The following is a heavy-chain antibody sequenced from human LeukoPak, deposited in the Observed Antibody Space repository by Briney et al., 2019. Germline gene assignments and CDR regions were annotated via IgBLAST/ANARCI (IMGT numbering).Heavy chain of an antibody. CDR3: ARQQLVSCYNWFDP. V-gene: IGHV4-39*01. CDR1: GGSISSSSYY. D-gene: IGHD6-13*01. CDR2: IYYSGST. Sequence: SETLSLTCTVSGGSISSSSYYWGWIRQPPGKGLEWIGSIYYSGSTYYNPSLKSRVTISVDTSKNQFSLKLSSVTAADTAVYYCARQQLVSCYNWFDPWGQGTLVTVSS. J-gene: IGHJ5*02.